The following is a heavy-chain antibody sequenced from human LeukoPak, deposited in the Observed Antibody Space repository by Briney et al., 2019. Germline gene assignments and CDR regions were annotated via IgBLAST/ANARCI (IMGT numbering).Heavy chain of an antibody. CDR3: ARFQSGAAYKSGYYLNY. Sequence: GESLKISCKGSGYTFNRSWIAWVRQMPGKGLEWMGIIYPGDSDTTYSPSFQGQVNFSADKSISTAYLQWSSLKASDTAMYYCARFQSGAAYKSGYYLNYWGQGTLVTVSS. D-gene: IGHD3-3*01. CDR1: GYTFNRSW. V-gene: IGHV5-51*01. CDR2: IYPGDSDT. J-gene: IGHJ4*02.